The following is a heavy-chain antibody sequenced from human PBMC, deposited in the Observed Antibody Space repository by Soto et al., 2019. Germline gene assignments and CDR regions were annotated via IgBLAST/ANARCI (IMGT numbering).Heavy chain of an antibody. Sequence: GGSLRLSCAASGFTFSNAWMSWVRQAPGKGLEWVGRIKSKTDGGTTDYAAPVKGRFTISRDDSKNTLYLQMNSLKTEDTAVYYCTTGPGPPPNSGSYSYYYYYGMDVWGQGTTVTVSS. CDR2: IKSKTDGGTT. D-gene: IGHD1-26*01. J-gene: IGHJ6*02. CDR1: GFTFSNAW. V-gene: IGHV3-15*01. CDR3: TTGPGPPPNSGSYSYYYYYGMDV.